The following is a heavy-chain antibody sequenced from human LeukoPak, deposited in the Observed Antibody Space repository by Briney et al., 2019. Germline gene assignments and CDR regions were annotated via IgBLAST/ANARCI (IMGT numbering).Heavy chain of an antibody. Sequence: PGGSLRLSCAASGFTFSSYGMHWVRQAPGKGVEWVAFIRYDGSNKYYADSVKGRFTISRDNSKNTLFLQINSLRAEDTAVYYCAKDACGGVRCGYYYYMDVWGTGTPVTVSS. J-gene: IGHJ6*03. V-gene: IGHV3-30*02. D-gene: IGHD3-16*01. CDR2: IRYDGSNK. CDR1: GFTFSSYG. CDR3: AKDACGGVRCGYYYYMDV.